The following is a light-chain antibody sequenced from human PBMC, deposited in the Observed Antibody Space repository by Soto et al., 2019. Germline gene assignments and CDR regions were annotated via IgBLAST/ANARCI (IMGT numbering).Light chain of an antibody. CDR3: QQSYTIPYT. CDR1: QSISTY. CDR2: AAS. J-gene: IGKJ2*01. V-gene: IGKV1-39*01. Sequence: DIQMTQSPSSLPASVGDRVTLTCRASQSISTYLNWYQQKPGKAPKLLIYAASSLQSGVPSRLSGSGSGTAFTLTSSSLQPEDFATYYCQQSYTIPYTFGQGTKLEIK.